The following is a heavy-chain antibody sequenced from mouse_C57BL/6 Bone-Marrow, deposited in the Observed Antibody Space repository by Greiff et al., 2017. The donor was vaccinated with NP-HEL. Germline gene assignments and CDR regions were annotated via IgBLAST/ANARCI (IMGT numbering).Heavy chain of an antibody. V-gene: IGHV12-3*01. D-gene: IGHD2-2*01. CDR2: ITHSGET. J-gene: IGHJ3*01. CDR1: GFPITSGYY. Sequence: VKLMESGPGLVKPSQSLFLTCSITGFPITSGYYWIWIRQSPGKPLEWMGYITHSGETFYNPSLQSPISITRETSKNQFFLQLNSVTTEDTAMYYCAGDALYGYDEEGAWFAYWGQGTLVTVSA. CDR3: AGDALYGYDEEGAWFAY.